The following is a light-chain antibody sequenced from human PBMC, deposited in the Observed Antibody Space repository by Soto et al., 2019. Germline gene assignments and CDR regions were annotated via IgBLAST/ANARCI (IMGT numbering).Light chain of an antibody. Sequence: EIVLTQSPATLSLSPGERATLSCRASQSVSSYLAWYQQKPGQAPRLLIYHAYNRATGIPARFSGSGSGTDFTLTISSLEPEDFAVYYCQQRSNWPPWTFGQGTKVEIK. CDR2: HAY. CDR1: QSVSSY. V-gene: IGKV3-11*01. J-gene: IGKJ1*01. CDR3: QQRSNWPPWT.